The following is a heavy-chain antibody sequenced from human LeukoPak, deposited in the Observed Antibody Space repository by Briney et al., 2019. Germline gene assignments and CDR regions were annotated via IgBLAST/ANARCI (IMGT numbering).Heavy chain of an antibody. V-gene: IGHV4-59*01. J-gene: IGHJ4*02. CDR1: GGSLSTYY. CDR2: IYYSGST. CDR3: ARGSRRDSSSSV. D-gene: IGHD6-6*01. Sequence: PSETLSLTCTVSGGSLSTYYWSWLRQPPGKGLEWIGYIYYSGSTNYNPSLQSRVTISVDTSKNHFSLNLTSVTAADTAVYYCARGSRRDSSSSVWGQGTLVTVSS.